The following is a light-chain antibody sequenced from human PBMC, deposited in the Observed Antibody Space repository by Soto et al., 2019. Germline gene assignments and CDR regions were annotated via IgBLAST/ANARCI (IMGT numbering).Light chain of an antibody. Sequence: QSVLTQPASVPGTPGQSVTVACSGSSSNIGSNAVNWYQQIPGTAPKLLIYNNHQRPSGVPDRFSGSKSGTSASLAVSGLQSEDEADYYCASWDGRLYGVLFGGGSKLTVL. CDR1: SSNIGSNA. CDR3: ASWDGRLYGVL. J-gene: IGLJ2*01. V-gene: IGLV1-44*01. CDR2: NNH.